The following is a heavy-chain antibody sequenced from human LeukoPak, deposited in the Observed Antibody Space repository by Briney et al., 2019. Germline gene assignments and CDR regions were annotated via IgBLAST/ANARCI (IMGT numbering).Heavy chain of an antibody. J-gene: IGHJ2*01. Sequence: GGSLRLSCAASGFTFSSCGMHWVRQAPGKGLEWVAFIRYDGSNKYYADSVKGRFTISRDNSKNTLYLQMNSPRAEDTAVYYCAKDPVRGVIITKHFDLWGRGTLVTVSS. CDR2: IRYDGSNK. CDR1: GFTFSSCG. D-gene: IGHD3-10*01. V-gene: IGHV3-30*02. CDR3: AKDPVRGVIITKHFDL.